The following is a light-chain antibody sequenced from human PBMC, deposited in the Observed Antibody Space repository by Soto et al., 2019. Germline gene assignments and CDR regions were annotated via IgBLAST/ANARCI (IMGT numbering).Light chain of an antibody. Sequence: DVQMTQAPSSLSASVGDRVTITCRASQCISNYLAWYQQNPGKVPKLLIYAASILQSGVPSRFSGSGSGTDFPLPISSLQPEDVATYYCHKHNSAPRPFGGGNKVEI. V-gene: IGKV1-27*01. CDR3: HKHNSAPRP. CDR1: QCISNY. CDR2: AAS. J-gene: IGKJ4*01.